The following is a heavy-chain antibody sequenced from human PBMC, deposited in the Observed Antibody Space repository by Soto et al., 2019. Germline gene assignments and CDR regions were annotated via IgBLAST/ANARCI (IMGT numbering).Heavy chain of an antibody. J-gene: IGHJ5*01. CDR1: GFTFNTYC. CDR3: ANSLAVADGWFDP. V-gene: IGHV3-30*18. D-gene: IGHD6-19*01. CDR2: ISYDGINE. Sequence: GGSLRLSCAASGFTFNTYCIHWVRQAPCKGLEWVAIISYDGINEYYADSVKGRFTISRDNSKNTVFLQMNSLRGEDTAVYYCANSLAVADGWFDPWGQGALVTVSS.